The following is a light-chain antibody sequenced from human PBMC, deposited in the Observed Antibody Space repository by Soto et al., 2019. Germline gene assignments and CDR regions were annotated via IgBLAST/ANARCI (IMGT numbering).Light chain of an antibody. CDR1: RSVSTY. CDR3: QQRSNWWT. CDR2: DAS. Sequence: EIVLTQSPATLSLSPGERATLSCRASRSVSTYLAWYQQNPGQAPRLLIYDASNRATGIPARFSASGSGTDFTLTISSLEPEDFAVYYCQQRSNWWTFGQGTKVDIK. J-gene: IGKJ1*01. V-gene: IGKV3-11*01.